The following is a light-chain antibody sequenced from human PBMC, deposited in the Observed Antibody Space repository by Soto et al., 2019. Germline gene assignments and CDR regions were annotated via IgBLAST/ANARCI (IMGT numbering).Light chain of an antibody. CDR3: QQYGSSIQT. CDR1: QSVSSN. J-gene: IGKJ1*01. Sequence: EIVMPQSPATLSVSPAERATLSCRARQSVSSNLAWYQQKPGQAPRLLIYGASTRATGIPARFSGSGSGTEFTLTISRLEPEDFAVYYCQQYGSSIQTFGQGTKVDIK. V-gene: IGKV3-15*01. CDR2: GAS.